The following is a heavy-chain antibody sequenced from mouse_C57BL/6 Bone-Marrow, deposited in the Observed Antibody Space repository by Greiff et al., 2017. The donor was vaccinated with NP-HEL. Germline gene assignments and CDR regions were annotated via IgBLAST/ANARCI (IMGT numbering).Heavy chain of an antibody. CDR2: IDPSDSYT. CDR1: GYTFTSYW. D-gene: IGHD2-12*01. CDR3: ARCLRGVDY. J-gene: IGHJ2*01. Sequence: QVQLQQSGAELVKPGASVKLSCKASGYTFTSYWMQWVKQRPGQGLEWIGEIDPSDSYTNYNQKFKGKATLTVDTSSSTAYMQLSSLTSEDSAVYYCARCLRGVDYWGQGTTLTVSS. V-gene: IGHV1-50*01.